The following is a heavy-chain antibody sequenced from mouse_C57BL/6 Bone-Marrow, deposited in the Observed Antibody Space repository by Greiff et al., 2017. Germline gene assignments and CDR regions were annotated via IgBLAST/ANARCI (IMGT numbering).Heavy chain of an antibody. J-gene: IGHJ4*01. CDR1: GYTFTSYW. CDR3: ARPQLRFFYAMDY. V-gene: IGHV1-50*01. Sequence: QVQLQQPGAELVKPGASVKLSCKASGYTFTSYWMQWVKQRPGQGLEWIGEIDPSDSYTNYNQKFKGKATLTVDTSSSTAYMQLSSLTSEDSAVYYCARPQLRFFYAMDYWGQGTSVTVSS. CDR2: IDPSDSYT. D-gene: IGHD3-2*02.